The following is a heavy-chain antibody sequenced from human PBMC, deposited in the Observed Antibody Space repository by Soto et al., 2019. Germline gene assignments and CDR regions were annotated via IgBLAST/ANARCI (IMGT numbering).Heavy chain of an antibody. V-gene: IGHV1-46*01. Sequence: QVQLVQSGAEVKKPGASVKVSCKASGYTFTSYYMHWVRQAPGQGLEWMGIINPSGGSTSYAQKYQGRVTMTRDRSTSTVYRELSSLRSEDTAVYYCARLVVAANYGMDVWGQGTTVTVSS. CDR2: INPSGGST. CDR3: ARLVVAANYGMDV. CDR1: GYTFTSYY. D-gene: IGHD2-15*01. J-gene: IGHJ6*02.